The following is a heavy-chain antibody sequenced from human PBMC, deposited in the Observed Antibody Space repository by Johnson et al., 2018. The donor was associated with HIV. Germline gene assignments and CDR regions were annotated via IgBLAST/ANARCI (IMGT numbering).Heavy chain of an antibody. CDR3: ANGRGSSWTPYDAFDI. J-gene: IGHJ3*02. CDR1: GFTVSSNY. Sequence: VQLVESGGGMVQPGGSLRLSCVVSGFTVSSNYMSWVRQAPGKGLEWVSVIYSGGSTYYADSVKGRFTISRDNSKNTLYLQMNSLRAEDTAVYYCANGRGSSWTPYDAFDIWGQGTMVTVSS. V-gene: IGHV3-66*01. D-gene: IGHD6-13*01. CDR2: IYSGGST.